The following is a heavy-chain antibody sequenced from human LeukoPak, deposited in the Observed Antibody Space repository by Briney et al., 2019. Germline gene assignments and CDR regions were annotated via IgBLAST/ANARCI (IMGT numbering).Heavy chain of an antibody. Sequence: SETLSLTCAVYGGAFSGYYWSWIRQPPGKGLEWIGEINHSGSTNYNPSLKSRVTISVDTSKKQFSLKLSSVTAADTAVYHCARTYYDPLTGYYSGGGPFDSWGQGTLVTVSS. CDR1: GGAFSGYY. CDR2: INHSGST. V-gene: IGHV4-34*01. J-gene: IGHJ4*02. D-gene: IGHD3-9*01. CDR3: ARTYYDPLTGYYSGGGPFDS.